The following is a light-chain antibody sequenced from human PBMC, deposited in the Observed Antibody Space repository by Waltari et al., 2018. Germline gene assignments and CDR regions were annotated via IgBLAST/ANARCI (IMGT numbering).Light chain of an antibody. CDR3: PQYYSFPLT. V-gene: IGKV1D-8*02. Sequence: IWMSKSPSLLSASRGERVTISCRMSQGISSYVAWYQQKPGKAPELLIDAASILQSGVPSRCSCRGSGTDFTLTISVLQSEDFATYYFPQYYSFPLTFGGGTKVEIK. CDR1: QGISSY. CDR2: AAS. J-gene: IGKJ4*01.